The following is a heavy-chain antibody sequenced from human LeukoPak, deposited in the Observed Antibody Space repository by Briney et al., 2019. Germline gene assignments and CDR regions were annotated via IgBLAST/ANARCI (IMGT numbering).Heavy chain of an antibody. Sequence: GRSLRLSCAASGFTFDDYAMHWVRQAPGKGLEWVSGISWNSGSIGYADSVKGRFTISRDNAKNSLYLQMNGLRAEDTAVYYCAKDYGDYVAEYFQHWGQGTLVTVSS. V-gene: IGHV3-9*01. CDR2: ISWNSGSI. D-gene: IGHD4-17*01. J-gene: IGHJ1*01. CDR3: AKDYGDYVAEYFQH. CDR1: GFTFDDYA.